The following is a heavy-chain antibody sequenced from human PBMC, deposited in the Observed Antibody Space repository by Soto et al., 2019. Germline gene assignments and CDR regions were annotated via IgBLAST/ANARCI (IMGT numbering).Heavy chain of an antibody. CDR1: GYYFPSYY. Sequence: GESLKISCKTSGYYFPSYYLGWVRQVPGKGLEWMAIIYPGDSDTKYSPSFQGQVTISVDKSITTTYLRWSSLKASDTATYYCARHVGDATGSYSNWFDSWGQGTLGTGSS. CDR3: ARHVGDATGSYSNWFDS. D-gene: IGHD3-9*01. V-gene: IGHV5-51*01. J-gene: IGHJ5*01. CDR2: IYPGDSDT.